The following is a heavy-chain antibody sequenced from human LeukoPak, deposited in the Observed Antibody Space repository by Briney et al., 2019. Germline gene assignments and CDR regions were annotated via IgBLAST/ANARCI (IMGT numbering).Heavy chain of an antibody. V-gene: IGHV3-53*01. J-gene: IGHJ5*02. Sequence: PGGSLRLSCAASGFTVSGNYMSWVRQAPGKGLEWVSFIHSGGNTYYADSVKGRFTISRDNSKNTLYLQMNSLRAEDTAVYYCGRAKTLTTSFGWFDPWGQGTLVTVSS. CDR2: IHSGGNT. CDR1: GFTVSGNY. D-gene: IGHD4-11*01. CDR3: GRAKTLTTSFGWFDP.